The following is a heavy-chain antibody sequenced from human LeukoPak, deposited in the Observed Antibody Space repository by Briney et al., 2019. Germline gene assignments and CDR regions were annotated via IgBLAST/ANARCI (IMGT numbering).Heavy chain of an antibody. V-gene: IGHV1-18*04. CDR1: GYTFTESG. Sequence: ASVEVSCKTSGYTFTESGISWLRQAPGQRPEWMGWVDPVNGKTNYAQKFRGRVTMTTDTSTSTAYMELRSLRSDDTAVYYCARVSYDFWSSGGYYFDYWGQGTLVTVSS. J-gene: IGHJ4*02. CDR2: VDPVNGKT. D-gene: IGHD3-3*01. CDR3: ARVSYDFWSSGGYYFDY.